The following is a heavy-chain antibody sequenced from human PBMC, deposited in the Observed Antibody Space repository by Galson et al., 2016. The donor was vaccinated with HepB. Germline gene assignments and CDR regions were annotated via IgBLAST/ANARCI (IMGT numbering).Heavy chain of an antibody. Sequence: SLRLSCAASGFTFSSYGMHRVRQAPGKGLEWVAVISYDGSNKYYADSVKGRFTISRDKSKNTLYLQMNSLRAEDTAVYYWAKDKWLRLFGYFGMDVWGKGTTVNVSS. CDR2: ISYDGSNK. J-gene: IGHJ6*04. CDR1: GFTFSSYG. V-gene: IGHV3-30*18. CDR3: AKDKWLRLFGYFGMDV. D-gene: IGHD5-12*01.